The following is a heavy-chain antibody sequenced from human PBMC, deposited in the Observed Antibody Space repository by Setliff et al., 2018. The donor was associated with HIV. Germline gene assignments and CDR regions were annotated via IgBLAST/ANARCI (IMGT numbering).Heavy chain of an antibody. D-gene: IGHD3-9*01. CDR1: GYSFTTYW. J-gene: IGHJ6*03. CDR3: ARPLTGYSITHYYYMDV. CDR2: IYPGDSDT. V-gene: IGHV5-51*01. Sequence: PGESLKISCKGSGYSFTTYWIGWVRQMPGKGLEWMGIIYPGDSDTRYSPSFQGQVTISADKSISTAYLQVNSLRAEDTAVYYCARPLTGYSITHYYYMDVWGKGTTVTVSS.